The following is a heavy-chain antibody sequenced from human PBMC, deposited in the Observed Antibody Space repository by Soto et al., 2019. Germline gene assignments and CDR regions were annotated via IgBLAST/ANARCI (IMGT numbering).Heavy chain of an antibody. D-gene: IGHD6-25*01. Sequence: ASVKVSCKASGYTFTSYAMHWVRQAPGQRLEWMEWINAGNGNTKYSQKFQGRVTITRDISASTAYMELSSLRSEDTAVYYCARSTTAALDWFDPWGQGTLVTVSS. V-gene: IGHV1-3*01. CDR3: ARSTTAALDWFDP. J-gene: IGHJ5*02. CDR1: GYTFTSYA. CDR2: INAGNGNT.